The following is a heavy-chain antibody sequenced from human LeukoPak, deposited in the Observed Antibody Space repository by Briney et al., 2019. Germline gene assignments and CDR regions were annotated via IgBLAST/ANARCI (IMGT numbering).Heavy chain of an antibody. CDR3: AKAFSSGWYFLDY. J-gene: IGHJ4*02. V-gene: IGHV3-23*01. Sequence: SGGSLRLSCAASGFMFSSYAMNWVRQAPGKGLEWVSTISSSGGGTYYADSVKGRFTISRDNSKNTLYLQMNSLRAEDTAVYYCAKAFSSGWYFLDYWGQGTLVTVSS. CDR1: GFMFSSYA. CDR2: ISSSGGGT. D-gene: IGHD6-19*01.